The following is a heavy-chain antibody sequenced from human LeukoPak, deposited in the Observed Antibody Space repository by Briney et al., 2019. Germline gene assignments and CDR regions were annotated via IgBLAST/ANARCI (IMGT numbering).Heavy chain of an antibody. Sequence: SETLSLTCTVSGGSISSYYWSWIRQPPGKGLEWIGEINHSGSTNYNPSLKSRVTISVDTSKNQFSLKLSSVTAADTAVYYCATYNYDFWSGYYSYWGQGTLVTVSS. CDR3: ATYNYDFWSGYYSY. CDR1: GGSISSYY. V-gene: IGHV4-34*01. CDR2: INHSGST. D-gene: IGHD3-3*01. J-gene: IGHJ4*02.